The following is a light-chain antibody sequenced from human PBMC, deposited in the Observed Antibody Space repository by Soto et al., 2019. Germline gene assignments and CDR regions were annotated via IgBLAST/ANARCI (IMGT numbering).Light chain of an antibody. CDR1: QSVSNY. Sequence: EIVLTESPASLSLSPGERATLSCRASQSVSNYLAWYQQKPGQAPRLLIYDASNRAPGIPARFSGSRSGTDFNLSISSLEPESFADSYCQPRSNWPWTFGQGTKVDIK. CDR3: QPRSNWPWT. J-gene: IGKJ1*01. V-gene: IGKV3-11*01. CDR2: DAS.